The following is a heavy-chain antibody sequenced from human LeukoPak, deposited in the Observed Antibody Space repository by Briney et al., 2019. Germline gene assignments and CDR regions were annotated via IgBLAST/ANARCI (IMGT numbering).Heavy chain of an antibody. D-gene: IGHD2-21*02. J-gene: IGHJ4*02. CDR1: GFTFSSYA. CDR3: ARDVRVYCGGDCRWGFDY. Sequence: GRSLRLSCAASGFTFSSYAMHWVRQAPGKGLEWVAVISYDGSNKYYADSVKGRFTISRDNSKNTLYLQMNSLRAEDTAVYYCARDVRVYCGGDCRWGFDYWGQGTLVTVSS. CDR2: ISYDGSNK. V-gene: IGHV3-30-3*01.